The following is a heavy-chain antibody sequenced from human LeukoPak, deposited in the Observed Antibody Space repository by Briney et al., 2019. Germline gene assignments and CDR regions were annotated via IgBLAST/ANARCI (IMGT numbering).Heavy chain of an antibody. CDR2: IKQDGSEK. Sequence: PGGSLRLSCAASGFILSTYWMSWVRQAPGKGLEWVANIKQDGSEKYYVDSVKGRFTISRDNAKNSLYLQMNSLRAEDTAVYYCARGLYVGKWGQGTLVTVS. J-gene: IGHJ4*02. CDR3: ARGLYVGK. D-gene: IGHD3-16*01. CDR1: GFILSTYW. V-gene: IGHV3-7*01.